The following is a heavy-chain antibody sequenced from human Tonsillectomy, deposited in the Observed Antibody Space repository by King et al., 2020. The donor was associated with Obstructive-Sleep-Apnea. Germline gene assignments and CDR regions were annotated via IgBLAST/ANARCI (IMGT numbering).Heavy chain of an antibody. J-gene: IGHJ3*02. CDR1: GGSISSSSYY. D-gene: IGHD6-19*01. Sequence: QLQESGPGLVKPSQTLSLTCTVSGGSISSSSYYWGWIRQPPGKGLEWIGSIYYSGSTYYNPSLWIRVTISVDTSKNQFSLKLSPVTAADTAVYYCAREGPAGTAHAFDIWGQGTMVTVSS. CDR3: AREGPAGTAHAFDI. CDR2: IYYSGST. V-gene: IGHV4-39*07.